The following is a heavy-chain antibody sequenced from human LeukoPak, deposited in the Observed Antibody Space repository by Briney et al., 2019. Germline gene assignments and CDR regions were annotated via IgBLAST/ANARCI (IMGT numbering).Heavy chain of an antibody. J-gene: IGHJ6*03. CDR2: MNPNSGNT. V-gene: IGHV1-8*03. Sequence: GASVKVSCKASGYTFTSYDINWVRQATGQGLEWMGWMNPNSGNTGYAQKFQGRVTITRNTSISTAYMELSSLRSEDTAVYYCARDNWTFYRDSSGYYSYYYYYMDVWGKGTTVTVSS. D-gene: IGHD3-22*01. CDR1: GYTFTSYD. CDR3: ARDNWTFYRDSSGYYSYYYYYMDV.